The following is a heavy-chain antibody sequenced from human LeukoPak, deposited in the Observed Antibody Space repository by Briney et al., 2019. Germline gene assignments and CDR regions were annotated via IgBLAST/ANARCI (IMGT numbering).Heavy chain of an antibody. J-gene: IGHJ4*02. CDR2: ISGSGGST. Sequence: GGSLRLSCEASGFTFGSYEMTWVRQAPGKGLEWVSAISGSGGSTYYADSVKGRFTISRDNSKNTLYLQMNSLRAEDTAVYYCAKDDSSGYYPITPDFDYWGQGTLVTVSS. CDR1: GFTFGSYE. D-gene: IGHD3-22*01. V-gene: IGHV3-23*01. CDR3: AKDDSSGYYPITPDFDY.